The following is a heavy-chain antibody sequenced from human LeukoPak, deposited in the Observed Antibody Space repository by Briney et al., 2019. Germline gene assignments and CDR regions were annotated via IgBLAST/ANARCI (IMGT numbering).Heavy chain of an antibody. CDR1: GFTSSSYA. CDR2: ISGSGGST. D-gene: IGHD6-6*01. CDR3: AKYSKGSIAAGFDY. V-gene: IGHV3-23*01. J-gene: IGHJ4*02. Sequence: PGGSLRLSCAASGFTSSSYAMSWVRQAPGKGLEWVSAISGSGGSTYYADSVKGRFTISRDNSKNTLYLQMNSLRAEDTAVYYCAKYSKGSIAAGFDYWGQGTLVTVSS.